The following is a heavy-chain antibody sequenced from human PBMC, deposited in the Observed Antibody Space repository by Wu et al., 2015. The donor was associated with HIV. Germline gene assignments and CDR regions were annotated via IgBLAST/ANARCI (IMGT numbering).Heavy chain of an antibody. V-gene: IGHV1-2*02. CDR2: INPNSGGT. CDR1: GYTFTGYY. CDR3: ARAHPSLWFGEYGGAFDI. D-gene: IGHD3-10*01. Sequence: QVQLVQSGAEVKKPGASVKVPCKASGYTFTGYYMHWVRQAPRQGLEWMGWINPNSGGTNYAQKFQGRVTMTRDTSISTAYMELSRLTSDDTAIYYCARAHPSLWFGEYGGAFDIWGQGTMVTGLF. J-gene: IGHJ3*02.